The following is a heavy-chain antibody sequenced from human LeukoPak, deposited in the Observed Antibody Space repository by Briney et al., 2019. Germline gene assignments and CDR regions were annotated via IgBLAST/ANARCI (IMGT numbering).Heavy chain of an antibody. V-gene: IGHV1-18*04. CDR2: ISAYNGNT. Sequence: ASVKVSCKASGNTFSIYNMHWVRQAPGQGLEWMGWISAYNGNTNYAQKLQGRVTMTTDTSTSTAYMELRSLRSDDTAVYYCARVLIMVRGVLDYWGQGTLVTVSS. J-gene: IGHJ4*02. D-gene: IGHD3-10*01. CDR3: ARVLIMVRGVLDY. CDR1: GNTFSIYN.